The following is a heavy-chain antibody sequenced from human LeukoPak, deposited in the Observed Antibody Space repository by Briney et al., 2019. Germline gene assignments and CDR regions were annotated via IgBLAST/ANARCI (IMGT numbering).Heavy chain of an antibody. Sequence: GGSLRLSCAASGFTFSCYAMHWVRQAPGKGLEWVAVISYDGSNKYYADSVQGRCTISRDNSKNTLSLQLNSLRPDDTAVFYCSQGLLSWGQGTLLTVAA. J-gene: IGHJ5*02. CDR1: GFTFSCYA. CDR2: ISYDGSNK. V-gene: IGHV3-30*04. CDR3: SQGLLS.